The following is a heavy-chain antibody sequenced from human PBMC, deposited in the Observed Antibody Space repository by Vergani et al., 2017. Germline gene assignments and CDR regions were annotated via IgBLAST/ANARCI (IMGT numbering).Heavy chain of an antibody. Sequence: QVQLQESGPGLVKPSETLSLTCTVSGGSISSYYWSWIRQPPGKGLEWIGYIYTSGSTNYNPSLKSRVTIPVDTSKNQFALNLSSVTAADTAVYYCARGYYDSSGYYYDAFDIWGQGTMVTVSS. CDR3: ARGYYDSSGYYYDAFDI. V-gene: IGHV4-4*09. J-gene: IGHJ3*02. D-gene: IGHD3-22*01. CDR2: IYTSGST. CDR1: GGSISSYY.